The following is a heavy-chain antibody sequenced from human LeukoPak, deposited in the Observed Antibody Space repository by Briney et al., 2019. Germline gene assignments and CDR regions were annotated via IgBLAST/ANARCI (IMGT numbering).Heavy chain of an antibody. J-gene: IGHJ4*02. D-gene: IGHD5-12*01. V-gene: IGHV3-23*01. CDR2: ISGSGGST. CDR1: GSTFSSYA. Sequence: GGSLRLSCAASGSTFSSYAMSWVRQAPGKGLEWVSAISGSGGSTYYADSVKGRFTISRDNSKNTLYLQMNSLRAEDTAVYYCAIQYSGYDNDIDYWGQGALVTVSS. CDR3: AIQYSGYDNDIDY.